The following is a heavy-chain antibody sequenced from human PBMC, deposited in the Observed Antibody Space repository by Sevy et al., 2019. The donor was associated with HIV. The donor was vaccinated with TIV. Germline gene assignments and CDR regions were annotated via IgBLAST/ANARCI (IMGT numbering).Heavy chain of an antibody. D-gene: IGHD3-3*01. CDR3: AKAPYYDFWSHNYNNWFDP. CDR1: GFRFSAFG. CDR2: INGGGGST. J-gene: IGHJ5*02. V-gene: IGHV3-23*01. Sequence: GGSLRLSCVASGFRFSAFGMAWVRQAAGEGLEWVSGINGGGGSTYYGNSVKGRFTVSRDNSKNTVYLHMNSLRADDTAVYYCAKAPYYDFWSHNYNNWFDPWGQGTLVTVSS.